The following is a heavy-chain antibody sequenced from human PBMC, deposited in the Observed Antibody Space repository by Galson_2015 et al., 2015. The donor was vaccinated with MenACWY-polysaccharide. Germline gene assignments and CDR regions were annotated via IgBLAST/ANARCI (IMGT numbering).Heavy chain of an antibody. D-gene: IGHD1-26*01. J-gene: IGHJ4*01. Sequence: SLRLSCAASGFTFTSYWMSWVRQAPGKGLEWVAHIKQDESEKYYVDSVKGRFTISRDNAQNSLFLQMNSLRAEDTAMYYCARDDGRWELPPDYCDHATLLTFTS. V-gene: IGHV3-7*01. CDR2: IKQDESEK. CDR1: GFTFTSYW. CDR3: ARDDGRWELPPDY.